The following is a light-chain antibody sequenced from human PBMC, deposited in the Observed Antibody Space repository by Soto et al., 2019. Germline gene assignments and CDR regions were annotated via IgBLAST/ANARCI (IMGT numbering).Light chain of an antibody. V-gene: IGKV4-1*01. CDR3: QQRSIWPPNT. Sequence: DIVMTQSPDSLAVSLGARATVNCKSSQSVLYSSNNKNYLAWYQQKPGQPPKLLIYWASTRESGVPDRFSGSGSGTDFTLTISSLQAEDVAVYYCQQRSIWPPNTFGQGTRLEIK. J-gene: IGKJ5*01. CDR2: WAS. CDR1: QSVLYSSNNKNY.